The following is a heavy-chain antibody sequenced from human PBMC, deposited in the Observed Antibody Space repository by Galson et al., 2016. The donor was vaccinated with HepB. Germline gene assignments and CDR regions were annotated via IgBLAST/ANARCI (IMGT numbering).Heavy chain of an antibody. J-gene: IGHJ4*02. CDR1: GFTFSSYA. CDR2: ISYDGSKK. Sequence: SLRLSCAASGFTFSSYAMHWVRQAPGKGLEWVVVISYDGSKKYYADSAKGRFTISRDNSKNTLYLQMNSLRAEDTAVYYCAKNDILTGYSAFDYWGQGTLVTVSS. V-gene: IGHV3-30*18. D-gene: IGHD3-9*01. CDR3: AKNDILTGYSAFDY.